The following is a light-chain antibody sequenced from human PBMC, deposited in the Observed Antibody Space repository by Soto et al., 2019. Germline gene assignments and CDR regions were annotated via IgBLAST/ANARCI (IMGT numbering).Light chain of an antibody. CDR3: QQYYSVPLT. Sequence: DIVMTQSPDSLAVSLGERATINCKSSQSVLYSSNNKNYLAWYPQRPGQPPKLLIYWASTRESGVPDRFSGSGSGTEFTLTISSLQAEDVAVYYCQQYYSVPLTFGGGTKVEI. V-gene: IGKV4-1*01. J-gene: IGKJ4*01. CDR1: QSVLYSSNNKNY. CDR2: WAS.